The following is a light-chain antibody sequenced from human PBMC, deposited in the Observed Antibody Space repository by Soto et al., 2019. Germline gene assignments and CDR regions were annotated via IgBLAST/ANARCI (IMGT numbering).Light chain of an antibody. Sequence: QSVLTQPASVSGSPGQSITISCTGTSSDVGGYNYVSWYQQHPGKAPKLMIYEVSNRPSGVSNRFSGSKSGNTASLTISGLQAEEEADYYCSSYTSSSTLYVVFGGGTKLTVL. CDR2: EVS. J-gene: IGLJ2*01. V-gene: IGLV2-14*01. CDR3: SSYTSSSTLYVV. CDR1: SSDVGGYNY.